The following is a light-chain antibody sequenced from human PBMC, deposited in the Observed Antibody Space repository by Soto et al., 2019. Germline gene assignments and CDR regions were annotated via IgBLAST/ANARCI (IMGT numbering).Light chain of an antibody. Sequence: QSALTQPASVSGSPGQSITISCTGTSSDVGSYNLVSWYQQHPGEAPKLMIYGGTKRPSGVSNRFSGSKSGNTASLTISGFQAEDEADYYCCSYAGITTYYVFGTGTKLTVL. CDR1: SSDVGSYNL. CDR2: GGT. CDR3: CSYAGITTYYV. J-gene: IGLJ1*01. V-gene: IGLV2-23*01.